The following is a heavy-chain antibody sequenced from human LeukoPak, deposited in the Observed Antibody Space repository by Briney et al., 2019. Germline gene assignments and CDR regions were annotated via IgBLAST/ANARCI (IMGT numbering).Heavy chain of an antibody. CDR3: ARDYYDSSGYYSYYYYMDV. V-gene: IGHV1-69*05. D-gene: IGHD3-22*01. J-gene: IGHJ6*03. CDR1: GGTFSSYA. Sequence: SVKVSCKASGGTFSSYAISWVRQAPGQGLEWMGGIIPIFGTANYAQKFQGRVTITTDESTSTAYMELSSLRSVDTAVYYCARDYYDSSGYYSYYYYMDVWGKGTTVTVSS. CDR2: IIPIFGTA.